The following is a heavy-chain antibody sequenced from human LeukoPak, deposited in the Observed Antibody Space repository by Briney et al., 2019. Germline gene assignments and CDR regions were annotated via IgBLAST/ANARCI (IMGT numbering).Heavy chain of an antibody. D-gene: IGHD3-3*01. V-gene: IGHV1-8*01. CDR2: MNPNSGNT. Sequence: GASVKVSCTASGYTFTNYDINWVRQAPGQGLEWMGWMNPNSGNTGYAQTFQGRVTMTRNTSISTAYMELSSLRSEDAAVYYCARGITIFGVVTLDYWGQGTLVTVSS. CDR3: ARGITIFGVVTLDY. CDR1: GYTFTNYD. J-gene: IGHJ4*02.